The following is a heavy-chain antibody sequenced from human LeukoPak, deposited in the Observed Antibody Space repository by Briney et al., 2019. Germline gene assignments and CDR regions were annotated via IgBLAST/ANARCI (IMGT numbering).Heavy chain of an antibody. CDR3: AREYCSSTSCYRYYYGMDV. V-gene: IGHV1-69*01. J-gene: IGHJ6*02. CDR2: IIPIFGTA. Sequence: SVKVSCEASGGTFSSYAISWVRQAPGQGLEWMGGIIPIFGTANYAQKFQGRVTITADESTSTAYMELSSLRSEDTAVYYCAREYCSSTSCYRYYYGMDVWGQGTTVTVSS. CDR1: GGTFSSYA. D-gene: IGHD2-2*02.